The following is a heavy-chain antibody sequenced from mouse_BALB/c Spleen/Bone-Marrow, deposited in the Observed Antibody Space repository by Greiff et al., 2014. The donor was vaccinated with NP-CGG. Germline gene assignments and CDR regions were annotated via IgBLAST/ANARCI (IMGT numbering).Heavy chain of an antibody. J-gene: IGHJ4*01. CDR1: GYTLTSYD. V-gene: IGHV1S33*01. CDR3: ARSGGDSMDY. CDR2: IYPGDGST. D-gene: IGHD1-1*01. Sequence: LQQSGPELVKPGALVKISCKASGYTLTSYDINWVKQRPGQGLEWIGWIYPGDGSTKYNEKFKGKATLTADKSSSTVYMQLSSLTAENSADYYGARSGGDSMDYWGQGTSVTVSA.